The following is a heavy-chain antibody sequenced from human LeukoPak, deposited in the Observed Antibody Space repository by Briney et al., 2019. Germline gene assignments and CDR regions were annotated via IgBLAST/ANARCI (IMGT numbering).Heavy chain of an antibody. Sequence: SETLSLTCTVSGDSIRSDSYWGWIRQPPGKGLEWIGIIFHSGSSFYNPSLNSRVTMSVDTSKNQFSLNLTSVTAADTAVYYCTRGSGYWGQGALVTVSS. CDR2: IFHSGSS. CDR3: TRGSGY. J-gene: IGHJ4*02. V-gene: IGHV4-38-2*02. CDR1: GDSIRSDSY.